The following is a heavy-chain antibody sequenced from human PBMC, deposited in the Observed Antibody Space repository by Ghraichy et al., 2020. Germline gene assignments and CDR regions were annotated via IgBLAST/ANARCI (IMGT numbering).Heavy chain of an antibody. J-gene: IGHJ3*02. CDR3: ARGPGGTATDAFDI. V-gene: IGHV3-53*01. CDR1: GFTVSSNY. Sequence: GGSLRLSCAASGFTVSSNYMSWVHQAPGKGLEWVSVIYSGGSTYYADSVKGRFTISRDNSKNTLYLQMNSLRAEDTAVYYCARGPGGTATDAFDIWGQGTMVTVSS. D-gene: IGHD1-26*01. CDR2: IYSGGST.